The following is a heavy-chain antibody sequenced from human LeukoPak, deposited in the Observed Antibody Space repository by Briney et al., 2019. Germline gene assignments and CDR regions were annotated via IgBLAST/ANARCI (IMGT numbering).Heavy chain of an antibody. J-gene: IGHJ5*02. V-gene: IGHV1-46*01. CDR2: INPSGGST. CDR3: ARDRDLVVPAATWFDP. D-gene: IGHD2-2*01. Sequence: ASVKVSCKASGYTFTSYYMHWVRQAPGQGLEWMGIINPSGGSTSYAQKFQGRVTMTRDMSTSTVYMELSSLRSEDTAVYYCARDRDLVVPAATWFDPWGQGTLVTVSS. CDR1: GYTFTSYY.